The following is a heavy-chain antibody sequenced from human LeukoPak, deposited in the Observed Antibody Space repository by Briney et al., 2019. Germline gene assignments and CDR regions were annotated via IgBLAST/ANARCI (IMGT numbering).Heavy chain of an antibody. CDR2: ISGSGGST. D-gene: IGHD5-18*01. Sequence: GGSLRLSCAASGFTFSRYAMSWVRQAPGKGLEWVSAISGSGGSTYYADSVKGRFPISRDNSKNTLYLQMNSLRAEDTAVYYCARGRGYSYALDYWGQGTLVTVSS. CDR1: GFTFSRYA. J-gene: IGHJ4*02. V-gene: IGHV3-23*01. CDR3: ARGRGYSYALDY.